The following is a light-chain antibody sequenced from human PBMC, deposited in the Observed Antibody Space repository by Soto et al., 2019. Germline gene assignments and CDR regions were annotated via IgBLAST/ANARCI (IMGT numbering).Light chain of an antibody. Sequence: EILLTQSPGTLPLSPGERATFSCRASQSVSNNYLAWYQQKPGQAPRLLIYGASNRATGIPDRFSGSGSGTDFTLTISRLEPEDFAVYYCQQYGSSGTFGQGTKVDIK. CDR3: QQYGSSGT. J-gene: IGKJ1*01. V-gene: IGKV3-20*01. CDR2: GAS. CDR1: QSVSNNY.